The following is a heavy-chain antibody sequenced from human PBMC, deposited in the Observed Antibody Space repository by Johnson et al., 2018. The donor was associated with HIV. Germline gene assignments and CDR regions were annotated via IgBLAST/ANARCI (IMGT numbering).Heavy chain of an antibody. CDR3: ATFGYTSGWIVTDDAFDV. Sequence: MLLVESGGGLVQPGGSLRLSCAASGFTFSSYAMHWVRQAPGKGLEWVANIKQDGSEKYYVDSVKGRFTISRDNAMNTLYLQMNSLRAEDTAVYYCATFGYTSGWIVTDDAFDVWGHGTLVTVSS. CDR2: IKQDGSEK. V-gene: IGHV3-7*01. CDR1: GFTFSSYA. D-gene: IGHD6-19*01. J-gene: IGHJ3*01.